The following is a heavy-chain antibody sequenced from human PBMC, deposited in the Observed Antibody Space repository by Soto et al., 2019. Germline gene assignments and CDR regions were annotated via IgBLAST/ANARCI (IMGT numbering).Heavy chain of an antibody. CDR1: GFTFSSYA. Sequence: GGSLRLSCAASGFTFSSYAMSWVRQAPGKGLEWVSAISGSGGSTYYADSVKGRFTISRDNSKNTLYLQMNSLRAEDTAVYYCAKARTPYDILTGSVFDYWGQGTLVTVSS. D-gene: IGHD3-9*01. V-gene: IGHV3-23*01. J-gene: IGHJ4*02. CDR2: ISGSGGST. CDR3: AKARTPYDILTGSVFDY.